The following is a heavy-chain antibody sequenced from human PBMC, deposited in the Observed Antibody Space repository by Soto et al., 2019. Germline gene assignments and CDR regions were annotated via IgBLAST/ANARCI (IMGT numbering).Heavy chain of an antibody. Sequence: ASVKVSCKASGYTFTSYDINWVRQATGQGLEWMGWMNPNRGNTGYAQKFQGRVTMTRKTTISTAYMELSSLRSEDTAAYYCARGNLNRYYDFWSPTGYMDVWGKGTTVTVSS. CDR1: GYTFTSYD. V-gene: IGHV1-8*01. CDR3: ARGNLNRYYDFWSPTGYMDV. CDR2: MNPNRGNT. D-gene: IGHD3-3*01. J-gene: IGHJ6*03.